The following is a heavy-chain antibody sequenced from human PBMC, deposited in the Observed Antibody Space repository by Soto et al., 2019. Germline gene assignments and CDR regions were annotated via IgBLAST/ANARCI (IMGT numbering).Heavy chain of an antibody. Sequence: SETLSLTCTVSGGSITTGGYYWSWIRQLPGKGLEWIGHRYYSESTYYNPSLKSRVSISLDTSKNQFSLKLSFVTAADTAMYYCARAKCSGGSCYSWSLDYWGQGTPVTVSS. CDR2: RYYSEST. J-gene: IGHJ4*02. D-gene: IGHD2-15*01. CDR1: GGSITTGGYY. CDR3: ARAKCSGGSCYSWSLDY. V-gene: IGHV4-31*03.